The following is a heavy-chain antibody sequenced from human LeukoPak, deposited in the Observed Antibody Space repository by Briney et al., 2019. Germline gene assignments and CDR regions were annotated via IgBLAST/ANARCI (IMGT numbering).Heavy chain of an antibody. V-gene: IGHV3-48*01. D-gene: IGHD1-26*01. CDR2: TSSSSSTI. CDR1: GFTFSSYN. CDR3: ARDDGSFSVSFDY. Sequence: GGSLRLSCAASGFTFSSYNMIWVRQAPGKGLEWVSYTSSSSSTIYYADSVKGRFTISRDNAKNSLYLQMNSLRAEDTAVYYCARDDGSFSVSFDYWGQGTLVTVSS. J-gene: IGHJ4*02.